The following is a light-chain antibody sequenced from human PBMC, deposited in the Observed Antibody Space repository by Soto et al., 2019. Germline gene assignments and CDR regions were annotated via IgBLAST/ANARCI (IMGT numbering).Light chain of an antibody. CDR1: SYNIGAGYD. CDR2: DDT. Sequence: QSVLTQPPSVSGAPGQWVTISCAGSSYNIGAGYDVNWYQQLPGTAPKLLIYDDTNRPSGVPDRFSGSKSATSASLAITGLQAEDEANSYCQSSDSSLSGSVVFGGGTKVTVL. J-gene: IGLJ2*01. CDR3: QSSDSSLSGSVV. V-gene: IGLV1-40*01.